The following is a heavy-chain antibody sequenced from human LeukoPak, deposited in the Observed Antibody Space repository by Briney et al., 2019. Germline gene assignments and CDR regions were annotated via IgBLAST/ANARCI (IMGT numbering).Heavy chain of an antibody. CDR1: GGSISSHY. Sequence: SETLSLTCTVSGGSISSHYWSWIRQPAGKGLEWIGRINTRGNTNYNPSLKSRVTMSVDTSKNQFSLKLSSVTAADTAAYYCAREFWSGYYGYYYYYMDVWGKGTTVTVSS. CDR2: INTRGNT. CDR3: AREFWSGYYGYYYYYMDV. D-gene: IGHD3-3*01. V-gene: IGHV4-4*07. J-gene: IGHJ6*03.